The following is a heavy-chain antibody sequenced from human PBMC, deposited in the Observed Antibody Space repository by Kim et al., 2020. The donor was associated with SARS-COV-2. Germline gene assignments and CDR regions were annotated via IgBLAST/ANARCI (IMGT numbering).Heavy chain of an antibody. V-gene: IGHV4-4*07. CDR3: ARVGGELSGPDY. CDR1: GGYISSNY. CDR2: IYTSGST. D-gene: IGHD3-10*01. J-gene: IGHJ4*02. Sequence: SETLSLTCTVSGGYISSNYWSWIRQPAGKGLEWIGRIYTSGSTNYNPSLKSRVTMSVDTSKNQFSLKLSSVTAADRAVYYCARVGGELSGPDYWGQGTLVTVSS.